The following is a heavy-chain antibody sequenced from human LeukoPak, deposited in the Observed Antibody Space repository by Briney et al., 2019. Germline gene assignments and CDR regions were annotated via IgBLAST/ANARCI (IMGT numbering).Heavy chain of an antibody. CDR2: IKQDGSEK. J-gene: IGHJ4*02. V-gene: IGHV3-7*01. Sequence: PGGSLRLSCAASGFTFSSYWMSWVRQAPGKGLEWVANIKQDGSEKYYVDSVKGRFTISRDNAKNSLYLQMNGLRAEDTAVYYCARPGSGWYPYYFDYWGQGTLVTVSS. CDR3: ARPGSGWYPYYFDY. CDR1: GFTFSSYW. D-gene: IGHD6-19*01.